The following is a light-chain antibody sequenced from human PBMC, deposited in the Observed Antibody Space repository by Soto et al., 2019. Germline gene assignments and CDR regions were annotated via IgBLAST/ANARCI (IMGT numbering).Light chain of an antibody. J-gene: IGKJ1*01. Sequence: VLTQSPATLSVFPWERATLSCRASQSVATNLAWYQQRPGQAPRLLIYGASKRAIGLPARFSGSGSGTEFTLTITSLQSEDFAVYYCQQYNKWPQTFGQGTKVDIK. CDR3: QQYNKWPQT. CDR1: QSVATN. V-gene: IGKV3-15*01. CDR2: GAS.